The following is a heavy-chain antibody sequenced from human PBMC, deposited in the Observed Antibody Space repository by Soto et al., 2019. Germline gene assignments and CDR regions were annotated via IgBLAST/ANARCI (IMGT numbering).Heavy chain of an antibody. Sequence: EVQLVESGGGLIQPGGSLRLSCAVSGFTVSNNYMSWVRQAPGKGLEGVSVIYSGGYTAYGDSVKGRFTISRDNSKNTIILQKKSLGADGPAVFSWGTPAGGGGYWGQGTLVTVSS. CDR1: GFTVSNNY. D-gene: IGHD3-10*01. CDR3: GTPAGGGGY. J-gene: IGHJ4*02. V-gene: IGHV3-53*01. CDR2: IYSGGYT.